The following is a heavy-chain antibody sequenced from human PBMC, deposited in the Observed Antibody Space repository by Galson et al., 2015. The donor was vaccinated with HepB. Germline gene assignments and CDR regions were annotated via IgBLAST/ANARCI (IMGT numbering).Heavy chain of an antibody. CDR2: IRAKASGGTR. V-gene: IGHV3-49*03. J-gene: IGHJ4*02. D-gene: IGHD5-12*01. CDR1: GFTFDDYA. Sequence: SLRLSCAVSGFTFDDYAMSWFRQAPGKGLEWVGFIRAKASGGTRQYAASVKGRFTISRDDSKSIAYLQMNSLKTEDTAMYYCTREPGAPWLVPSYYFDYWGQGTLVTVSS. CDR3: TREPGAPWLVPSYYFDY.